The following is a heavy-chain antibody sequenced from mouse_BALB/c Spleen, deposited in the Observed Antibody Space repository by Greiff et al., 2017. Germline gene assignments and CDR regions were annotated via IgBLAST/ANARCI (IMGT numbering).Heavy chain of an antibody. CDR2: IWAGGST. D-gene: IGHD1-1*01. CDR3: ARVITTVVGYWYFDV. V-gene: IGHV2-9*02. CDR1: GFSLTSYG. J-gene: IGHJ1*01. Sequence: QVQLKESGPGLVAPSQSLSITCTVSGFSLTSYGVHWVRQPPGKGLEWLGVIWAGGSTNYNSALMSRLSISKDNSKSQVFLKMNSLQTDDTAMYYCARVITTVVGYWYFDVWGAGTTVTVSS.